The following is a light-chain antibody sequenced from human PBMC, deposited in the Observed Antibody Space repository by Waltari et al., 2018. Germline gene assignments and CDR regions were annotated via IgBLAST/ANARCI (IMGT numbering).Light chain of an antibody. CDR3: QQYGRSWNT. CDR2: DAS. Sequence: DIVLTQSPGPLSLSPGEGATLSCRASQSVSSSSLAWYQQKPGQAPRLLIHDASSRATGIPDRFSGSGSGTDFTLTIDRLEPEDFAVYYCQQYGRSWNTFGQGTKLEI. V-gene: IGKV3-20*01. CDR1: QSVSSSS. J-gene: IGKJ2*01.